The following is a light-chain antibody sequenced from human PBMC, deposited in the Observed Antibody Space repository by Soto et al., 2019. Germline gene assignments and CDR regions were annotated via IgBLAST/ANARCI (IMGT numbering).Light chain of an antibody. J-gene: IGLJ1*01. Sequence: QSVLTQPPSASGSPGQSVTISCTGTSSDVGGYKHVSWYQQQHPGKAPKLIIYEVTKRPSGVPDRFSGSKSGNTASLTVSGLQAEDEADYYCMSYTGSSHVFGTGTKLTVL. CDR1: SSDVGGYKH. V-gene: IGLV2-8*01. CDR3: MSYTGSSHV. CDR2: EVT.